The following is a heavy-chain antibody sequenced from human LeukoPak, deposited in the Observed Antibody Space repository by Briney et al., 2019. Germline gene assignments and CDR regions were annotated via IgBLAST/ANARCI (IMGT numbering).Heavy chain of an antibody. Sequence: SETLSLTCTVSGGSISSYYWGWIRQPPGKGLEWIGSIYYSGSTYYNPSLKSRVTISVDTSKNQFSLRLTSVTDADTAIYYCARHHKRVSGVVSGTVDYWGQGTLVTVSS. CDR3: ARHHKRVSGVVSGTVDY. J-gene: IGHJ4*02. CDR1: GGSISSYY. CDR2: IYYSGST. D-gene: IGHD3-3*01. V-gene: IGHV4-39*01.